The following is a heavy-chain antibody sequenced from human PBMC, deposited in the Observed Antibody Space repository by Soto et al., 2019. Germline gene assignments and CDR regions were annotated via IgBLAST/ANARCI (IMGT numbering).Heavy chain of an antibody. CDR3: ARRPLH. V-gene: IGHV4-59*01. CDR1: GDSMKTYY. Sequence: SETLSLTCTVSGDSMKTYYWSWIRQSPGKGLEWIGYMYYNGATTYNASLKSRVTISVDTSKNQFSLKLSSVTAADTAVFLCARRPLHWGQGTLVTVSS. CDR2: MYYNGAT. J-gene: IGHJ4*02.